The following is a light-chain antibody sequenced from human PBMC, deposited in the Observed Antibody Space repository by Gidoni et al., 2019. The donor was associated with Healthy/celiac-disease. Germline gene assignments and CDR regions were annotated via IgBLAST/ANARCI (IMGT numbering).Light chain of an antibody. V-gene: IGKV3-11*01. J-gene: IGKJ4*01. CDR2: DAS. CDR3: QQRSNWPPGLT. CDR1: QSVSSY. Sequence: EIVLTQSPATLSLSPGERATLPCRASQSVSSYLAWYQQKPGQAPRLLIYDASNRATGIPARFSSSGSGTDFTLTISSLEPEDFAVYYCQQRSNWPPGLTFGGGTKVEIK.